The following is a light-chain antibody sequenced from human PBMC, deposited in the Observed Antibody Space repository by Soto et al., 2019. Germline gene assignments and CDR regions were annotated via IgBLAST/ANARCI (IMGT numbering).Light chain of an antibody. CDR1: ALPKRY. CDR2: NDS. Sequence: SYELTQPPSVSVSPGQTARITCSGDALPKRYAYWFQQKSGQVPILIIYNDSKRPSGTPEKFSGSSSGTVATLTISGAQVEDEADYYCYSTDSNGNYRVFGGGTKVTVI. CDR3: YSTDSNGNYRV. V-gene: IGLV3-10*01. J-gene: IGLJ2*01.